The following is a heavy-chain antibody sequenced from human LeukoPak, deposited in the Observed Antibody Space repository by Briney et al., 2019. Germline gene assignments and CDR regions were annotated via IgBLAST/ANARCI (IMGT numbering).Heavy chain of an antibody. CDR3: ARDLGYCSSTSCLGDAFDI. CDR1: GYIFTDYY. D-gene: IGHD2-2*01. CDR2: IIPIFGTA. V-gene: IGHV1-69*05. Sequence: SVKVSCKASGYIFTDYYTHWVRQAPGQGLEWMGGIIPIFGTANYAQKFQGRVTITTDESTSTAYMELSSLRSEDTAVYYCARDLGYCSSTSCLGDAFDIWGQGTMVTVSS. J-gene: IGHJ3*02.